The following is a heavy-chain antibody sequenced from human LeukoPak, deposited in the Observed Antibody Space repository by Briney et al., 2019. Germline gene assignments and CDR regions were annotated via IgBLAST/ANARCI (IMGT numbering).Heavy chain of an antibody. D-gene: IGHD5-12*01. CDR2: IYPGYSDT. CDR3: ARRDIASYALDY. CDR1: GYSFTSYW. Sequence: GESLKISCKGSGYSFTSYWIGWVRQLPGKGLEWMGIIYPGYSDTRYSPSFEGQVTILADKSISTAYLQWSSLKASDTALYFCARRDIASYALDYWGQGTLVTVSS. J-gene: IGHJ4*02. V-gene: IGHV5-51*01.